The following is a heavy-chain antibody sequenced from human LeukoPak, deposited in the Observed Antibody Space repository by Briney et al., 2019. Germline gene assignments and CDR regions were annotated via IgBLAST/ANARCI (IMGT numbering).Heavy chain of an antibody. Sequence: GGSLRLSCAASGFTFSSYGMHWVRQAPGKGLEWVANIKQDGSEKYYVDSVKGRFTISRDNAKNSLYLQMNSLRAEDTAVYYCARDRSSSSWYEGDRDFDYWGQGTLVTVSS. J-gene: IGHJ4*02. CDR3: ARDRSSSSWYEGDRDFDY. V-gene: IGHV3-7*01. CDR2: IKQDGSEK. CDR1: GFTFSSYG. D-gene: IGHD6-13*01.